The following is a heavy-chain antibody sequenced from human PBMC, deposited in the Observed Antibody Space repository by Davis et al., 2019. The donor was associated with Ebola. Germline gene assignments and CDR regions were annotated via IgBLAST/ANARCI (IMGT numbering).Heavy chain of an antibody. D-gene: IGHD4-17*01. Sequence: ASVKVSCKASGYTFTSYGISWVRQAPGQGLEWMGIINPSGGSTSYAQKFQGRVTMTRDTSTSTVYMELSSLRSEDTAVYYCARDGTVTTPVPFDYWGQGTLVTVSS. CDR3: ARDGTVTTPVPFDY. CDR2: INPSGGST. CDR1: GYTFTSYG. J-gene: IGHJ4*02. V-gene: IGHV1-46*01.